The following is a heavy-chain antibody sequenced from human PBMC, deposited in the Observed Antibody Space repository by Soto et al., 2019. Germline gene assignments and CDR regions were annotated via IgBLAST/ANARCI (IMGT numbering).Heavy chain of an antibody. V-gene: IGHV3-53*01. J-gene: IGHJ3*02. D-gene: IGHD1-1*01. CDR2: IYIGGST. Sequence: GGSLRLSCAASGFTVSSNYISWVRQAPGKGLEWVSVIYIGGSTYYADSVKGRFTISRDNSKNTLYLQMNRLRAEDTAVYYCARAKLESARGYAFDIWGQGTMVAVSS. CDR3: ARAKLESARGYAFDI. CDR1: GFTVSSNY.